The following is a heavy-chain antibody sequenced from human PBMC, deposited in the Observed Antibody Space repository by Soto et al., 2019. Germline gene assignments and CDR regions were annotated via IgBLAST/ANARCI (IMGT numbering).Heavy chain of an antibody. Sequence: VGSLRLSCASSVSTYAMSWVRHAPWKGLEWVSGISVSGGSTNYAASVKGRFTISRDNYKNTVYLQMNSLRAEDTAVYYCAKGGLFVGPNIFSMEVLGQGTTVIVSS. CDR2: ISVSGGST. V-gene: IGHV3-23*01. D-gene: IGHD1-26*01. CDR1: VSTYA. J-gene: IGHJ6*01. CDR3: AKGGLFVGPNIFSMEV.